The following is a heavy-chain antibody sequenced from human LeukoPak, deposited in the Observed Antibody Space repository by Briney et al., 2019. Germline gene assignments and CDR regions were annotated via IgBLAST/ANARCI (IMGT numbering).Heavy chain of an antibody. CDR1: GGSISSYY. CDR3: ARLGVPSDPTENWIDP. D-gene: IGHD3-16*01. Sequence: SETLSLTCTVSGGSISSYYWSWIRQPAGKGLEWIGRIYTSGSTNYNPSLKSRVTMSVDTSKNQFSLKLSSVTAADTAVYYCARLGVPSDPTENWIDPWGQGTLVTVSS. V-gene: IGHV4-4*07. CDR2: IYTSGST. J-gene: IGHJ5*02.